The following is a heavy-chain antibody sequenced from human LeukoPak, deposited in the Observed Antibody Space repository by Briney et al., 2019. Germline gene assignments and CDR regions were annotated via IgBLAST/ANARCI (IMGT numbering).Heavy chain of an antibody. CDR2: FDPEDGVT. Sequence: ASVKVSCKVSGYTLTELSMHWVRQAPGKGLEWMGGFDPEDGVTIYAQKFQGRVTMTEDTSTDTAYMELSSLRSEDTAVYYCATDQYYYDSSGYPRALYAFDIWGQGTMVTVSS. J-gene: IGHJ3*02. CDR3: ATDQYYYDSSGYPRALYAFDI. V-gene: IGHV1-24*01. CDR1: GYTLTELS. D-gene: IGHD3-22*01.